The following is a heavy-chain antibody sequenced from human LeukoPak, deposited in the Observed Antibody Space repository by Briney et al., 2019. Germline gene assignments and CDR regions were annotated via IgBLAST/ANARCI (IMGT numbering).Heavy chain of an antibody. Sequence: GGSLRLSCAASGFTFSNYWMHWVRQAPGKGLVWVSRISSDGSSTSYADSVKGRFTISRDTAKNTLYLQMNSLRDEDAAVYFCARGGSRPLDYWGQGTLVTVSS. V-gene: IGHV3-74*01. J-gene: IGHJ4*02. CDR2: ISSDGSST. CDR3: ARGGSRPLDY. D-gene: IGHD3-10*01. CDR1: GFTFSNYW.